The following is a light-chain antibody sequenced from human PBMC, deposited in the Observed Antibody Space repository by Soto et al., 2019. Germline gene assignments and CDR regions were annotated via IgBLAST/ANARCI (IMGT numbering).Light chain of an antibody. CDR2: AAS. CDR1: QSVSTF. J-gene: IGKJ1*01. V-gene: IGKV3-15*01. Sequence: IVMTQSPATLSVSPGERATLSCRASQSVSTFLAWYQQKPGQAPRLLIYAASTRATGIPARFSGSGSGTDFSLTISSLQSEDFAIYYCQQYNNWLRTFGQGTKVEIK. CDR3: QQYNNWLRT.